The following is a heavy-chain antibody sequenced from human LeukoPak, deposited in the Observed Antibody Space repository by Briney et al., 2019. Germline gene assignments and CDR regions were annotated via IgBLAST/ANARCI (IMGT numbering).Heavy chain of an antibody. V-gene: IGHV3-33*01. CDR2: IWYGGSNK. CDR3: ARDRLEEVAGDAYLEY. D-gene: IGHD6-19*01. J-gene: IGHJ4*02. CDR1: GFTLSNYG. Sequence: GGSLRLSWAASGFTLSNYGMHWVRQARGKGLEWVAVIWYGGSNKYYVNSVKGRVTISRDNSKNTVYLQMNRLRAEDTAVYYCARDRLEEVAGDAYLEYWGQGPLVRVSS.